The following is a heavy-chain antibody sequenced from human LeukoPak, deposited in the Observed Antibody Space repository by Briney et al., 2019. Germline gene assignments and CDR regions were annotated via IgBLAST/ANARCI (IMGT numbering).Heavy chain of an antibody. CDR3: ARIGGNDIGYDSSGPDDAFDI. Sequence: PGESLRLSCTASGFTFTSYSMNWVRQAPGKGLEWIGYIYYSGSTNYNPSLKSRVTISVDTSKNQFSLKLSSVTAADTAVYYCARIGGNDIGYDSSGPDDAFDIWGQGTMVTVSS. D-gene: IGHD3-22*01. CDR1: GFTFTSYS. CDR2: IYYSGST. J-gene: IGHJ3*02. V-gene: IGHV4-59*08.